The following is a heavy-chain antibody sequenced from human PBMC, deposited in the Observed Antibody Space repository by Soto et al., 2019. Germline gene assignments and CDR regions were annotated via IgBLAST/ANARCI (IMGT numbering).Heavy chain of an antibody. CDR2: INHSGST. Sequence: SETLSLTCAVYGGSFSGYYWSWIRQPPGKGLEWIGEINHSGSTNYNPSLKSRVTISVDTSKNQFSLKLSSVTAADTAVYYCARLRGDFWSGYFYYYYGMDVWGQGTTVT. V-gene: IGHV4-34*01. CDR1: GGSFSGYY. D-gene: IGHD3-3*01. J-gene: IGHJ6*02. CDR3: ARLRGDFWSGYFYYYYGMDV.